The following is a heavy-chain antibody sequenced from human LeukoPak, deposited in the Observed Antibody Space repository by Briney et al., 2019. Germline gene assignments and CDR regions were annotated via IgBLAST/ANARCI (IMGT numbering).Heavy chain of an antibody. CDR2: IYYSGST. CDR1: GGSISSSSYY. CDR3: ARDKVGATGY. V-gene: IGHV4-39*07. D-gene: IGHD1-26*01. Sequence: PSETLSLTCTVSGGSISSSSYYWGWIRQPPGKGLEWIGSIYYSGSTYYNPSLKSRVTISVDRSKNQFSLKLSSVTAADTAVYYCARDKVGATGYWGQGTLVVVSS. J-gene: IGHJ4*02.